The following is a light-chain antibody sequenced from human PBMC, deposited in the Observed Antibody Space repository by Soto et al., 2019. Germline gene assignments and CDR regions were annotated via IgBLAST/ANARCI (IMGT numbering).Light chain of an antibody. CDR2: DVS. J-gene: IGLJ1*01. CDR1: SSDVGGYNY. V-gene: IGLV2-11*01. CDR3: CSYAGSYTPWV. Sequence: QSVLTQPRSVTGSPGQSVTISCTGTSSDVGGYNYVSWYQQHPSKAPKLMIYDVSERPSGVPDRFSGSKSGNPASLAISGLQAEDYADYFCCSYAGSYTPWVFGTGTKVTVL.